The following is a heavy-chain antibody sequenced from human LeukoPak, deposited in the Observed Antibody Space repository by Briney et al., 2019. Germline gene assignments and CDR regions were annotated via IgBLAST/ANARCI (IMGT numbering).Heavy chain of an antibody. CDR2: INHSGST. Sequence: SETLSLTCAVYGGSFSGYYWSWIRQPPRNGLELIGEINHSGSTNYNPSLKSRATISVDTSNNQFSLKLSSVTAADTAVYYCARVGYCSSPSCYASDYWGQGTLVTVSS. CDR3: ARVGYCSSPSCYASDY. J-gene: IGHJ4*02. CDR1: GGSFSGYY. D-gene: IGHD2-2*01. V-gene: IGHV4-34*01.